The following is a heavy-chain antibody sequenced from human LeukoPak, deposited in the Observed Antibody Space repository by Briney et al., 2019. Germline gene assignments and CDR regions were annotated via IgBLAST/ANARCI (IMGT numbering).Heavy chain of an antibody. CDR1: GFTFSSYA. Sequence: GGSLRLSCAASGFTFSSYAMSWVRQVPGKGLEWVSAISGSGGSAYYADSVKGRFTISRDNSKNTLYLQMNSLRAEDTAVYYCAKNIIRTRIAAAGTLWFDPWGQGTLVTVSS. J-gene: IGHJ5*02. V-gene: IGHV3-23*01. D-gene: IGHD6-13*01. CDR3: AKNIIRTRIAAAGTLWFDP. CDR2: ISGSGGSA.